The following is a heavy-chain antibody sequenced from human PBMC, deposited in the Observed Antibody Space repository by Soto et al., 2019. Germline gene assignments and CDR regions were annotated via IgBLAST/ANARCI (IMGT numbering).Heavy chain of an antibody. D-gene: IGHD4-17*01. CDR2: IIPIFGTA. CDR3: ASDYGEIDAFDI. CDR1: GGTFSSYA. J-gene: IGHJ3*02. Sequence: SVKVSCKASGGTFSSYAISWVRQAPGQGLEWMGGIIPIFGTANYAQKFQGRVTITADEATNTAYMELSSLRSDDTGVYYCASDYGEIDAFDIWGQGTLVTVSS. V-gene: IGHV1-69*13.